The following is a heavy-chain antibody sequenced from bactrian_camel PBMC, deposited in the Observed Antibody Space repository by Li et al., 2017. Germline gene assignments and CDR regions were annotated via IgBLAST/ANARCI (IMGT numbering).Heavy chain of an antibody. V-gene: IGHV3S1*01. D-gene: IGHD2*01. CDR1: FSRSC. Sequence: FSRSCLGWVRQAPGKERGGVAFIYTKGGNDYYADSVKGRFTIARDIAKNSRFLEMNKLASEDTATYYCAADLFFLMIRRPPRST. CDR2: IYTKGGND.